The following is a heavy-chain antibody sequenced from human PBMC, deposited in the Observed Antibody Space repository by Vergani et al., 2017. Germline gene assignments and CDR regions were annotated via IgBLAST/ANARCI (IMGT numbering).Heavy chain of an antibody. D-gene: IGHD2-8*02. CDR2: IDEYGNRA. CDR1: GFSFNTYW. V-gene: IGHV3-74*03. CDR3: VRTEYCTGIACNTRFDS. Sequence: EVQLVESGGGSVQSGGSLRLSCVASGFSFNTYWMHWVRQVPGKGLMWVARIDEYGNRATYGDFETGRFTISRDNAKNTVFLQINNLRADDAGVYYCVRTEYCTGIACNTRFDSWGQGALVTVSS. J-gene: IGHJ5*01.